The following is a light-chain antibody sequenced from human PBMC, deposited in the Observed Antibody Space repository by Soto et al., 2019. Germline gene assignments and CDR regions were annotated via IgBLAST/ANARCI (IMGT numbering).Light chain of an antibody. V-gene: IGKV3-20*01. Sequence: EIVLTQSRCNLSLSPGERATLSCRASQSVSSSYLAWYQQKPGQAPRILIYGASSRATGIPDRFSGSGSGTDLTLTISRLEPEDFAVYYGQQYGSSPRTFGQGTKVEIK. J-gene: IGKJ1*01. CDR3: QQYGSSPRT. CDR1: QSVSSSY. CDR2: GAS.